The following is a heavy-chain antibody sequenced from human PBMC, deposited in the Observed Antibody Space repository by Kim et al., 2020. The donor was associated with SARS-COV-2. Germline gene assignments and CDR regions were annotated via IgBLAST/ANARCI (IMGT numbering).Heavy chain of an antibody. CDR1: GASISSGDYY. V-gene: IGHV4-30-4*01. CDR2: LYYRGST. J-gene: IGHJ6*02. CDR3: ARVRSSYALLTGYYVFYGMDV. D-gene: IGHD3-9*01. Sequence: SETLSLTCNVSGASISSGDYYWSWIRQPPGKGLEWISYLYYRGSTYYNPSLKSRVTISVDTSKSQFSLRLNSVTAADTAVYYCARVRSSYALLTGYYVFYGMDVWGQGTTVTVS.